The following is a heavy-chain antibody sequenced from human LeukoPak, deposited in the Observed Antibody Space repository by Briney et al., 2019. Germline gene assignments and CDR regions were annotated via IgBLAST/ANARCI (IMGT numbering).Heavy chain of an antibody. CDR1: GGSISTNSYY. Sequence: SETLSLNCTVSGGSISTNSYYWSWIRQPAGKGLEWIGRIYTSGSTDYNPSLKSRVTISVDTSKNQFSLKLSSVTAADTAVYYCVRPYYDILTGSATNGFGHWFDPWGQGTLVTVSS. CDR3: VRPYYDILTGSATNGFGHWFDP. D-gene: IGHD3-9*01. CDR2: IYTSGST. V-gene: IGHV4-61*02. J-gene: IGHJ5*02.